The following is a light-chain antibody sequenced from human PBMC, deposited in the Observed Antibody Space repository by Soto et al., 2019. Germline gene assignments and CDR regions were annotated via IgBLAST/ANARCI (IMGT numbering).Light chain of an antibody. CDR2: GAS. CDR3: QQYGNSLWT. CDR1: QSVSSNT. V-gene: IGKV3-20*01. Sequence: EIVLTQSPDTLSLSPGERATLSCRASQSVSSNTLVWYQQKVGQAPRLLIYGASSRATGIPDRFSGSGSGTDFTLSISRLETEDFAVYYCQQYGNSLWTSGQGTKVEIK. J-gene: IGKJ1*01.